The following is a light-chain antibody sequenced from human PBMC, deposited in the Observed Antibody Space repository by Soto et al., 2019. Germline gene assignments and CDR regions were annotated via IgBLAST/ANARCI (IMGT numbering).Light chain of an antibody. J-gene: IGKJ4*01. CDR2: AAS. Sequence: IPLTQSPSPRSASVGDRVTITGRASQDIAIYLAWYQKKPGEDPKMLIYAASTLYGGVPSRFSGSGSGTDFDLTITRLQAEDFATYECQQLRMYTSTFGGGTKVDIK. CDR3: QQLRMYTST. CDR1: QDIAIY. V-gene: IGKV1-9*01.